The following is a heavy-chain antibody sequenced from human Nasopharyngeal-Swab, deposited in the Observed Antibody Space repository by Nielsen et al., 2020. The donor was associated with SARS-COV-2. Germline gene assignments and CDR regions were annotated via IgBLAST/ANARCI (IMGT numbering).Heavy chain of an antibody. Sequence: GESLKISCAASGFTFSSYWMSWVRQAPGKGLEWVANIKQDGSEKYYVDSVKGRFTISRDNAKNSLYLQMNNLRVEDTAVYYCARDGPDYALDYWGQGTLVTVSS. CDR2: IKQDGSEK. D-gene: IGHD4-17*01. V-gene: IGHV3-7*01. CDR1: GFTFSSYW. CDR3: ARDGPDYALDY. J-gene: IGHJ4*02.